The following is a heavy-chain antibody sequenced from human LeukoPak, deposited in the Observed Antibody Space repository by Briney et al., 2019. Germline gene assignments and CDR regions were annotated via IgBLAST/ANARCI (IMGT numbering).Heavy chain of an antibody. CDR1: GGSISSYY. J-gene: IGHJ4*02. Sequence: PSETLSLTRTVSGGSISSYYWSWIRQPPGKGLEWIGYIYTSGSTNYNPSLKSRVTISVDTSKNQFSLKLSSVTAADTAVYYCARQYCSSTSCYIRGPSYFDYWGQGTLVTVSS. V-gene: IGHV4-4*09. CDR3: ARQYCSSTSCYIRGPSYFDY. CDR2: IYTSGST. D-gene: IGHD2-2*02.